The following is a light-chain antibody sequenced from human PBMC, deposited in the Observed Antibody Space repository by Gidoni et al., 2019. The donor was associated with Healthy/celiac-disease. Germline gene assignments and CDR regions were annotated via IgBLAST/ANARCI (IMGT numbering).Light chain of an antibody. J-gene: IGKJ5*01. V-gene: IGKV1-33*01. Sequence: DIQMTQSPSSLSASVGDRVTITFQASPDISNYLNWYQQKPGKDPKLLIYDASNLETGVPSRFSGSGSGTDVTFTISSLQPEDIATYYCQQYDNRPPITFGQGTRLEIK. CDR1: PDISNY. CDR2: DAS. CDR3: QQYDNRPPIT.